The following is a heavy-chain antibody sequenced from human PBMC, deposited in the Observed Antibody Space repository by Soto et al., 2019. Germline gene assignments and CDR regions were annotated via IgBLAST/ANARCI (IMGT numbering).Heavy chain of an antibody. CDR2: IKSKTDGGTT. D-gene: IGHD6-19*01. Sequence: GGSLRLSCAASGFTFSNAWMSWVRQAPGKGPEWVGRIKSKTDGGTTDYAAPVKGRFTISRDDSKNTLYLQMNSLKTEDTAVCYCTTDRGLGYSSGLKKYWGQGTLVTV. CDR3: TTDRGLGYSSGLKKY. V-gene: IGHV3-15*01. CDR1: GFTFSNAW. J-gene: IGHJ4*02.